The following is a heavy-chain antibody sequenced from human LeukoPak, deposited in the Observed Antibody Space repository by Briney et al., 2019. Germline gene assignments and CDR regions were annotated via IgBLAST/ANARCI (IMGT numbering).Heavy chain of an antibody. CDR3: ARGGRQLLWFGELLEDYYFDY. CDR2: ISSSGSTI. CDR1: GFTFSDYY. V-gene: IGHV3-11*01. Sequence: GGSLRLSCAASGFTFSDYYMSWIRQAPGKGLEWVSYISSSGSTIYYADSVKGRFTISRDNAKNSLYLQMNSLRAEDTPVYYCARGGRQLLWFGELLEDYYFDYWGQGTLVTVSS. J-gene: IGHJ4*02. D-gene: IGHD3-10*01.